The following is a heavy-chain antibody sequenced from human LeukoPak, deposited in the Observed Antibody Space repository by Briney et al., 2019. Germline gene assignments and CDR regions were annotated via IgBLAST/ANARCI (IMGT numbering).Heavy chain of an antibody. Sequence: SVKVSCKASGGTFSSYAISWVRQAPGQGLEWMGGIIPIFGTANYAQKFQGRVTITADESTSTAYMELSSLRSEDTAVYYCAGKTGVINILTGYSPPFDPWGQGTLVTVSS. CDR1: GGTFSSYA. D-gene: IGHD3-9*01. CDR3: AGKTGVINILTGYSPPFDP. J-gene: IGHJ5*02. CDR2: IIPIFGTA. V-gene: IGHV1-69*13.